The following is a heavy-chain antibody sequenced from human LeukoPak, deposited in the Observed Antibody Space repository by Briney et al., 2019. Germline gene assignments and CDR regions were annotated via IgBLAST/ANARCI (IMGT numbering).Heavy chain of an antibody. Sequence: ASVKVSCKASGYTFTGYYMHWVRQAPGQGLEWMGWINPNSGGTNYAQKFQGWVTMTRDTSISTAYMELSRLRSDDTAVYYCARAASLRYFDWLYNAFDIWGQGTMVTVSS. CDR1: GYTFTGYY. V-gene: IGHV1-2*04. D-gene: IGHD3-9*01. CDR3: ARAASLRYFDWLYNAFDI. J-gene: IGHJ3*02. CDR2: INPNSGGT.